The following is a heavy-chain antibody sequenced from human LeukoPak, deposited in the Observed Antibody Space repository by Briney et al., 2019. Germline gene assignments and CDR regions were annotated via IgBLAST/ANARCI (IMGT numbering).Heavy chain of an antibody. D-gene: IGHD2-2*03. CDR2: ISGSGGRT. Sequence: SGGSLRLLWGASGFPFNSYSMSWVRQAPGKGLEGVSAISGSGGRTLYADSVEGRFTISRDNSKNTLYLQMNSLRAEDTAVYYCAKEPSLPGYCSSTSCSSGAFDIWGQGTMLTVSS. V-gene: IGHV3-23*01. CDR3: AKEPSLPGYCSSTSCSSGAFDI. J-gene: IGHJ3*02. CDR1: GFPFNSYS.